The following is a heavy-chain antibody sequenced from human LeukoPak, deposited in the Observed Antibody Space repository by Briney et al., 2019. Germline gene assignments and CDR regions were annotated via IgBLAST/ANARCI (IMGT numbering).Heavy chain of an antibody. D-gene: IGHD6-19*01. CDR2: MYNRGST. J-gene: IGHJ4*02. CDR3: ARAEKAVTGTLDS. CDR1: GGSISSYY. V-gene: IGHV4-59*01. Sequence: SETLSLTCTVSGGSISSYYWSWIRQSPGKELEWIGYMYNRGSTIYNPSLKSRVTISTDTSKNQFSLRLTSVTAADTAVYYCARAEKAVTGTLDSWGQGTLITVS.